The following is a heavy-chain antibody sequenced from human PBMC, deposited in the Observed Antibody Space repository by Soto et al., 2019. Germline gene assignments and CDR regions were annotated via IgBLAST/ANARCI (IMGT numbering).Heavy chain of an antibody. CDR3: ARVYCSGGGCYHLEY. Sequence: GGSLRLSCAASGFTFSSYWMHWVRQAPGKGLVWVSRINSDGSSTSYADSVKGRFTISRDNAKNTLYLQMNSLRAEDTAVYYCARVYCSGGGCYHLEYWGQGTLVTVSS. D-gene: IGHD2-15*01. CDR1: GFTFSSYW. V-gene: IGHV3-74*01. J-gene: IGHJ4*02. CDR2: INSDGSST.